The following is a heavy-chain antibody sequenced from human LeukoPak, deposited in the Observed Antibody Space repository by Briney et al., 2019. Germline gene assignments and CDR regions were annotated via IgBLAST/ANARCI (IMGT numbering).Heavy chain of an antibody. V-gene: IGHV3-48*03. CDR1: GFTFSNYE. CDR3: AHQSSGWRYYFDY. D-gene: IGHD6-19*01. J-gene: IGHJ4*02. CDR2: ISSSGSDI. Sequence: GGSLRLSCAASGFTFSNYEMHWVRQAPGKGLEWVSYISSSGSDIYYADSVKGRFTISRDNAKNSLYLHMNSLRAEDTAVYYCAHQSSGWRYYFDYWGQGTLVTVSS.